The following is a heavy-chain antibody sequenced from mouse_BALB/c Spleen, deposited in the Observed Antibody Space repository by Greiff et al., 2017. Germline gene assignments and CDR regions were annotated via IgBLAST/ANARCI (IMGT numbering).Heavy chain of an antibody. D-gene: IGHD2-4*01. CDR2: INPSNGGT. CDR1: GYTFTSYY. J-gene: IGHJ4*01. Sequence: VQLQQPGAELVKPGASVKLSCRASGYTFTSYYMYWVKQRPGQGLEWIGGINPSNGGTNFNEKFKSKATLTVDKSSSTAYMQLSSLTSEDSAVYYSTMISYAMDYWGQGTSVTVSS. CDR3: TMISYAMDY. V-gene: IGHV1S81*02.